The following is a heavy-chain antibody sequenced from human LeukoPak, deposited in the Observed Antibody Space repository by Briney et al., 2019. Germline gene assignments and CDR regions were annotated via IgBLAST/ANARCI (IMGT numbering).Heavy chain of an antibody. V-gene: IGHV4-59*08. CDR3: ARRFYYDSSGYYYFDY. D-gene: IGHD3-22*01. CDR2: IYYSGST. CDR1: GGSISSYY. J-gene: IGHJ4*02. Sequence: PSETLSLTCTVSGGSISSYYWSWIRQPPGKGLEWIGYIYYSGSTNYNPSLKSRVTISVDTSKNQFSLKLSSVTAADTPVYYCARRFYYDSSGYYYFDYWGQGTLVTVSS.